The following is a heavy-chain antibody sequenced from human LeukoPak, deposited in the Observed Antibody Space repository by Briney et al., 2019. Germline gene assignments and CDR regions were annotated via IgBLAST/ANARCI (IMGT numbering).Heavy chain of an antibody. D-gene: IGHD4-17*01. J-gene: IGHJ5*02. CDR3: ARDQDGFPFPLTTVTTNWFDP. V-gene: IGHV3-21*01. CDR2: ITSSSTSM. CDR1: GFTFTTYS. Sequence: GGSLRLSCAVSGFTFTTYSMNWVRQAPGKGLEWVSSITSSSTSMYYADSVKGRFTISRDNAKNSLYLQMISLRAEDTAVYYCARDQDGFPFPLTTVTTNWFDPWGQGTLVTVSS.